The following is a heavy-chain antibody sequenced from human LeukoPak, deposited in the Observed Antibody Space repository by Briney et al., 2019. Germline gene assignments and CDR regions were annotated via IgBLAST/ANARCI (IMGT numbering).Heavy chain of an antibody. CDR3: ARDVHYYDSSGYYNWFDP. Sequence: SETLSLTCTVSDGSISSYYRSWIRQPPGKGLEWIGYIYYSGSTNYNPSLKSRVTISVDTSKNQFSLKLSSVTAADTAVYYCARDVHYYDSSGYYNWFDPWGQGTLVTVSS. CDR2: IYYSGST. CDR1: DGSISSYY. V-gene: IGHV4-59*01. D-gene: IGHD3-22*01. J-gene: IGHJ5*02.